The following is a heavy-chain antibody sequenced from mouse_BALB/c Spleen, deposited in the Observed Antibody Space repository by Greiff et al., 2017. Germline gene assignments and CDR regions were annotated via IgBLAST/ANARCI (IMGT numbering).Heavy chain of an antibody. CDR2: INPSTGYT. J-gene: IGHJ4*01. V-gene: IGHV1-7*01. CDR3: ARVGDGYYRAMDY. CDR1: GYTFTSYW. D-gene: IGHD2-3*01. Sequence: VQLQQSGAELAKPGASVKMSCKASGYTFTSYWMHWVKQRPGQGLEWIGYINPSTGYTEYNQKFKDKATLTADKSSSTAYMQLSSLTSEDSAVYYCARVGDGYYRAMDYWGQGTSVTVSS.